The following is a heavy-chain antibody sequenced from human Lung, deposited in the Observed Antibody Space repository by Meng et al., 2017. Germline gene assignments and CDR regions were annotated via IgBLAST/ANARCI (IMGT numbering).Heavy chain of an antibody. J-gene: IGHJ4*02. D-gene: IGHD6-13*01. CDR3: VRDEDISAAGKLFGDY. Sequence: ASVKVSCKPSGYNFPDYWLHWVRRAPGQGLEWMGRIDPKSGDTHYAQSFQGRVTMTGETYISTAYMELSGLRSDDTAMYYCVRDEDISAAGKLFGDYWGQGTLVTVSS. V-gene: IGHV1-2*06. CDR2: IDPKSGDT. CDR1: GYNFPDYW.